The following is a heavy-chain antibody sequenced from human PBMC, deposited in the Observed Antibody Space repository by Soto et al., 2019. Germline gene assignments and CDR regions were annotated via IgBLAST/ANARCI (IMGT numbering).Heavy chain of an antibody. V-gene: IGHV4-31*03. J-gene: IGHJ3*02. CDR1: GGSISSGGYY. D-gene: IGHD2-2*01. CDR3: AREGSAVVVPAAMLGPQKDAFDI. CDR2: IYYSGST. Sequence: SETLSLTCTVSGGSISSGGYYWSWIRQHPGKGLEWIGYIYYSGSTYYNPSLKSRVTISVDTSKNQFSLKLSSVTAADTAVYYCAREGSAVVVPAAMLGPQKDAFDIWGQGTMVTVSS.